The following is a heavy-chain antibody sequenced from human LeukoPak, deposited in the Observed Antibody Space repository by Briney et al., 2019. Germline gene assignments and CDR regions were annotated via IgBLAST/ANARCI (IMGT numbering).Heavy chain of an antibody. D-gene: IGHD6-19*01. CDR1: GGTFSSYT. CDR2: IIPILGIA. Sequence: SVKVSCKASGGTFSSYTISWVRQAPGQGLEWMGRIIPILGIANYAQKFQGRVTITADKSTSTAYMELSSLRSEDTAVYYCARALSVAGTVYYYGMGVWGQGTTVTVSS. CDR3: ARALSVAGTVYYYGMGV. V-gene: IGHV1-69*02. J-gene: IGHJ6*02.